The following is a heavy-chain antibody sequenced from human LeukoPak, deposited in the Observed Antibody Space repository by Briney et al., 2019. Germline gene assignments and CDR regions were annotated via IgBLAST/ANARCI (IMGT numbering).Heavy chain of an antibody. V-gene: IGHV3-21*01. CDR3: ARDRQQLVNWFDP. J-gene: IGHJ5*02. CDR1: GFTFSSYS. Sequence: GGSLRLSCAASGFTFSSYSMNWVRQAPGKGLEWVSSISSSSSYIYYADSVKGRFTISRDNAKNSLYLQMNSLRAEDTAVYYCARDRQQLVNWFDPWGQGTLVTVSS. CDR2: ISSSSSYI. D-gene: IGHD6-13*01.